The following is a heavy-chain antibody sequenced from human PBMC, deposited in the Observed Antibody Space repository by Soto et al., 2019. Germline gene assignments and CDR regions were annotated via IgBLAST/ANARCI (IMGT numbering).Heavy chain of an antibody. V-gene: IGHV4-31*03. Sequence: PSETLSLTCSVSGESISSGGYYWSWIRHLPGKGLEWIGYIYDTESAYYNPSLKSRVSISMDTSENHFAMRLTSVTAADSAVYYCARASSSSSAAAYWGQVLQVTVS. CDR1: GESISSGGYY. CDR3: ARASSSSSAAAY. J-gene: IGHJ4*02. CDR2: IYDTESA. D-gene: IGHD6-6*01.